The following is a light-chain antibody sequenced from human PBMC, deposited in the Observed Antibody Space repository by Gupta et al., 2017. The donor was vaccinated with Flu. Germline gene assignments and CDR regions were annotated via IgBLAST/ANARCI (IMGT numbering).Light chain of an antibody. V-gene: IGKV3-20*01. CDR3: QQYVTSPPGVT. J-gene: IGKJ3*01. CDR2: GAY. CDR1: QSVSNNY. Sequence: LSLSPGEPATLSCRASQSVSNNYLAWYQQKPGQAPRLLIYGAYHRAAGIPDRFSGSGSVTDFILTISRLEPEDFALYYCQQYVTSPPGVTFGPGTKVDVK.